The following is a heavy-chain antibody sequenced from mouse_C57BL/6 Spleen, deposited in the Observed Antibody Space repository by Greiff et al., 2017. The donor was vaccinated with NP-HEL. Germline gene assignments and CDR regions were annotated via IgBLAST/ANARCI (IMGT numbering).Heavy chain of an antibody. CDR3: ARKGYYGSSPYAMDY. J-gene: IGHJ4*01. CDR1: GFSLTSYG. CDR2: IWSGGST. V-gene: IGHV2-2*01. Sequence: VQLQQSGPGLVQPSQSLSITCTVSGFSLTSYGVHWVRQSPGKGLEWLGVIWSGGSTDYNAAFISRLSISKDNSKSQVFFKMNSLQADDTAIYYCARKGYYGSSPYAMDYWGQGTSVTVSS. D-gene: IGHD1-1*01.